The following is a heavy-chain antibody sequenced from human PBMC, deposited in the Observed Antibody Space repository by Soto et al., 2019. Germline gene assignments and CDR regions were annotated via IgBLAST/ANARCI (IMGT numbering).Heavy chain of an antibody. Sequence: QVQLVESGGGVVQPGTSLRLSCEATGFTFSGFGMHWVRQAPGKGLEWVAVIWYDGSKKSYADCVKGRFTISRDNSKNALYLQMNSLSAEDTAVYYCARGGGGSYGGNSAHFDIWGQGTLVTVSS. D-gene: IGHD4-17*01. J-gene: IGHJ3*02. CDR1: GFTFSGFG. CDR2: IWYDGSKK. CDR3: ARGGGGSYGGNSAHFDI. V-gene: IGHV3-33*01.